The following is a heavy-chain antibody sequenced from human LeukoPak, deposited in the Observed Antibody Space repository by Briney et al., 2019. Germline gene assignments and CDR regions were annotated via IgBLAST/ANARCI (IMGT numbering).Heavy chain of an antibody. CDR1: GGSISNYY. J-gene: IGHJ3*02. CDR2: IYYNGNT. D-gene: IGHD1-1*01. Sequence: SETLSLTCTVSGGSISNYYWSWIRQPPGKGLEWIGYIYYNGNTNYNPSLKSRVTISVDRSKNQFSLKLSSVTAADTAVYYCAGYRDAFDIWGQGTMVTVSS. V-gene: IGHV4-59*12. CDR3: AGYRDAFDI.